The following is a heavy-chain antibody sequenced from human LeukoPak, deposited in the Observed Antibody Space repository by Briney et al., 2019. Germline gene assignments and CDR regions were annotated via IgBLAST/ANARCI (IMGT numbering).Heavy chain of an antibody. V-gene: IGHV1-2*02. D-gene: IGHD3-16*01. J-gene: IGHJ6*03. CDR1: GGTSNSHA. CDR3: AGAYTYYYYMDV. Sequence: ASVKVSCKASGGTSNSHAISWVRQAPGQGLEWMGWINPNSGGTNYAQKFQGRVTMTRDTSISTAYMELSRLRSDDTAVYYCAGAYTYYYYMDVWGKGTTVTVSS. CDR2: INPNSGGT.